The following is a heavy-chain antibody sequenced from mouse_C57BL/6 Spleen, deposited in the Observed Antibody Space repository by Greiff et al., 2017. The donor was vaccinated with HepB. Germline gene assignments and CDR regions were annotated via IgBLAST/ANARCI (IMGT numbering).Heavy chain of an antibody. CDR3: ARPYYDYDEGYFDY. D-gene: IGHD2-4*01. Sequence: VQLQQSGPELVKPGASVKISCKASGYTFTDYYMNWVKQSHGKSLEWIGDINPNNGGTSYNQKFKGKATLTVDKSSSTAYMELRSLTSEDSAVYYCARPYYDYDEGYFDYWGQGTTLTVSS. CDR2: INPNNGGT. CDR1: GYTFTDYY. V-gene: IGHV1-26*01. J-gene: IGHJ2*01.